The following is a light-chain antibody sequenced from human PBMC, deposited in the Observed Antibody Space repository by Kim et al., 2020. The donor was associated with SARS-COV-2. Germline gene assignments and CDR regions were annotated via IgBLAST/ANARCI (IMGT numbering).Light chain of an antibody. J-gene: IGLJ1*01. V-gene: IGLV1-40*01. CDR2: GNS. CDR3: QSYDSTLSAYV. Sequence: RVAISCTGSSSNIGSVYDVHWYQQLPGTAPKLLIYGNSNRASGVPDRFSGSKSGTSASLAITGLQAEDEADYYCQSYDSTLSAYVFGTGTKVTVL. CDR1: SSNIGSVYD.